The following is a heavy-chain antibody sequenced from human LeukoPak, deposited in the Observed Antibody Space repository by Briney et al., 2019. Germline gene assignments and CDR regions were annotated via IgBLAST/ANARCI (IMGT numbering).Heavy chain of an antibody. D-gene: IGHD5-24*01. CDR2: IYYSGST. Sequence: PSETLSLTCTVPGGSISSSSYYWGWIRQPPGKGLEWIGSIYYSGSTYYNPSLKSRVTISVDTSKNQFSLKLSSVTAADTAVYYCAILDRDGYNFLDYWGQGTLVTVSS. CDR1: GGSISSSSYY. J-gene: IGHJ4*02. V-gene: IGHV4-39*07. CDR3: AILDRDGYNFLDY.